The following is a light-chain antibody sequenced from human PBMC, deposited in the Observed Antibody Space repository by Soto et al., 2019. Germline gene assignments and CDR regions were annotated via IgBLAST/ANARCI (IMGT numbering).Light chain of an antibody. V-gene: IGKV3-20*01. Sequence: ELVLTQSPGTPSLSPGERVTHSCTASQSVSSSSLALYQHKPGQAPRLLIYASSNRATGLPDRFSGSASGTDFTLTINRLEPEDFAVYYCQLYGISPHFGQGTKVDI. J-gene: IGKJ1*01. CDR3: QLYGISPH. CDR2: ASS. CDR1: QSVSSSS.